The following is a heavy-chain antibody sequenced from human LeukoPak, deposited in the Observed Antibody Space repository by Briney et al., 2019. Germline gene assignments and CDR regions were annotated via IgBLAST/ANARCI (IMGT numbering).Heavy chain of an antibody. J-gene: IGHJ3*02. CDR1: EFSFSSHS. V-gene: IGHV3-21*04. D-gene: IGHD1-26*01. CDR2: INSSGDYT. Sequence: GGSLRLSCAASEFSFSSHSMNWVRQAPGKGLEWVSTINSSGDYTCYADSVKGRFTISRDNSKNTLYLQMNSLRAEDTAVYYCGKNRYSGSLSPFDIWGQGTMVTVSS. CDR3: GKNRYSGSLSPFDI.